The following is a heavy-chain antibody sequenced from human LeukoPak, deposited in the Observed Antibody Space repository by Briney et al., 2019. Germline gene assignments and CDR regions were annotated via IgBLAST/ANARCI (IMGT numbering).Heavy chain of an antibody. J-gene: IGHJ5*02. CDR2: IFYSGST. Sequence: SETLSLTCTVSGVSIGNYYWTWIRQPPGKGLEWIGYIFYSGSTNYNPSLKSRVTISVDTSKNQISLKLSSVTAADTAVYYCARQYYYDSSAYWSFDPWGQGTLVTVSS. CDR1: GVSIGNYY. V-gene: IGHV4-59*08. D-gene: IGHD3-22*01. CDR3: ARQYYYDSSAYWSFDP.